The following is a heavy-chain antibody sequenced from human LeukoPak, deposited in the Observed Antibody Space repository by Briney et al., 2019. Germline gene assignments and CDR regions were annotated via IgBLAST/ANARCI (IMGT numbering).Heavy chain of an antibody. J-gene: IGHJ4*02. CDR2: IRSKANSYAT. V-gene: IGHV3-73*01. Sequence: PGGSLRLSCAASGFTFSGSAMHWVRQASGKGLEWVGRIRSKANSYATAYAASVKGRFTISRDDSKNTAYLQMNSLKTEDTAVYYCTRRYSSGWQAIDYWGQGTLVTVSS. CDR1: GFTFSGSA. D-gene: IGHD6-19*01. CDR3: TRRYSSGWQAIDY.